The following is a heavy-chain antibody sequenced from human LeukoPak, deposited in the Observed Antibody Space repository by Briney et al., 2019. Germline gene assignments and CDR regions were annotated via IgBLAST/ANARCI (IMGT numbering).Heavy chain of an antibody. Sequence: SETLSLTCTVSGGSISSRSYYWGWIRPPPGKGLEWIGNIFYSGSAYYSPSLKSRVTISVDTPKNQFSLKLSSVTAADTAVYYCARLAYDSGGDNWFDPWGQGTLVTVSS. CDR2: IFYSGSA. CDR3: ARLAYDSGGDNWFDP. CDR1: GGSISSRSYY. V-gene: IGHV4-39*01. D-gene: IGHD3-22*01. J-gene: IGHJ5*02.